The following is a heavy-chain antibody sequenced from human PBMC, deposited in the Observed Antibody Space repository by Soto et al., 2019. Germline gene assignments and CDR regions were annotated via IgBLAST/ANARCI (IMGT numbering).Heavy chain of an antibody. D-gene: IGHD2-2*01. V-gene: IGHV1-69*01. Sequence: QMQLVQSGAEVKKPGSSVKVSCKASGGTFSSYAISWVRQAPGQGLEWMGGIIPIFGTANYAQKFQGRVTITADESTSTAYMELSSLRSEDTAVYYCAREDIVVVPAATDPGWFDPWGQGTLVTVSS. CDR2: IIPIFGTA. CDR3: AREDIVVVPAATDPGWFDP. J-gene: IGHJ5*02. CDR1: GGTFSSYA.